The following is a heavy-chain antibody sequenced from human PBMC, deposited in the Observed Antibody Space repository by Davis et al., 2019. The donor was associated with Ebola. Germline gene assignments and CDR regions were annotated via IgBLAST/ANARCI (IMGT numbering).Heavy chain of an antibody. D-gene: IGHD5-18*01. V-gene: IGHV1-8*01. CDR1: GYTFNTYD. CDR3: ARGGYSYGYGLDF. J-gene: IGHJ4*02. CDR2: MNPNTEKT. Sequence: ASVKVSCKASGYTFNTYDIFWVRLVPGQGLEWMGWMNPNTEKTGYAPKFQGRVTMTWDNSISTAFMEVRSLTSADTSVYYCARGGYSYGYGLDFWGQGSLVTVTS.